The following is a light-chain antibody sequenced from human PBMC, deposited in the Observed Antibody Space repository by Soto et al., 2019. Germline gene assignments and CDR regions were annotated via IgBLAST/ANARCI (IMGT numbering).Light chain of an antibody. V-gene: IGKV3-15*01. J-gene: IGKJ4*01. CDR1: QSVSSN. Sequence: EIVLTQSPATLSVSPGENAPHSCRASQSVSSNLAWYQQKPGQAPRRLSYGASTRATGIPARFSGSGSGTEFTLTISSLQSEDFAVYYCQQYNNWPPALGGGTEV. CDR3: QQYNNWPPA. CDR2: GAS.